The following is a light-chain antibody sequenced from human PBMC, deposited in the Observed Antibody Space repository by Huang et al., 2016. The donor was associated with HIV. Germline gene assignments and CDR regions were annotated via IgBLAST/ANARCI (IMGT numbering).Light chain of an antibody. CDR2: GAS. Sequence: EIVMTQSPATLSVSPGDRATLPCRASQSVSSNLAWYRQKPGQAPRLLIYGASTRATGIPARFSGSGSGTEFTLTINSLQSEDFAVYYCQQYNNWPWTFGQGTKVEIK. V-gene: IGKV3-15*01. J-gene: IGKJ1*01. CDR1: QSVSSN. CDR3: QQYNNWPWT.